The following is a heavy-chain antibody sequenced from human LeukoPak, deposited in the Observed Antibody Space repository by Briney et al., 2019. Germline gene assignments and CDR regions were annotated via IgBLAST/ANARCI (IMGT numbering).Heavy chain of an antibody. CDR1: GYTFTCYY. V-gene: IGHV1-2*02. J-gene: IGHJ6*03. Sequence: ASVKVSCKASGYTFTCYYMHWVRQAPGQGLEWMGWINPNSGGTNYAQKFQGRVTMTRDTSISTAYMELSRLRSDDTAVYYCARDKGSGYENYYYMDVWGKGTTVTISS. D-gene: IGHD5-12*01. CDR2: INPNSGGT. CDR3: ARDKGSGYENYYYMDV.